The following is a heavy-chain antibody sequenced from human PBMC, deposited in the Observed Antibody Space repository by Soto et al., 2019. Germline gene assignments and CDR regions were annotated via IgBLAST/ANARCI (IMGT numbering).Heavy chain of an antibody. J-gene: IGHJ4*02. V-gene: IGHV3-74*01. Sequence: GGSLRLSCAASGFTFSSYWMHWVRQAPGKGLVWVSRINSDGSSTSYADSVKGRFTISRDNAKNTLYLQMNSLRAEDTAVYYCARVPLVRSYYYDSSGYYDYWGQGTLVTVSS. CDR3: ARVPLVRSYYYDSSGYYDY. D-gene: IGHD3-22*01. CDR2: INSDGSST. CDR1: GFTFSSYW.